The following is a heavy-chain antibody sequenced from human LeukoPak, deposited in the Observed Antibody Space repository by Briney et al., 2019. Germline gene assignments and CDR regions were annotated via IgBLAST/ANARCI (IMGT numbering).Heavy chain of an antibody. Sequence: ASVKVSCKASGYTLTSYYMHWVRQAPGQGLEWMGIINPSGGSTSYAQKFQGRVTLTTDTSTSKAYMELRSLRSDDTAVYYCARDAYSSSWYWFDPWGQGTLVTVSS. CDR3: ARDAYSSSWYWFDP. D-gene: IGHD6-13*01. CDR1: GYTLTSYY. CDR2: INPSGGST. V-gene: IGHV1-46*01. J-gene: IGHJ5*02.